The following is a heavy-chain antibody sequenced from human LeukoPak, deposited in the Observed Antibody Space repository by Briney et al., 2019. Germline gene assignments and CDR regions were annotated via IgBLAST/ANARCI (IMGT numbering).Heavy chain of an antibody. Sequence: SETLSLACAVYGGSFSGYYWSWIRQPPGKGLEWIGYIYYSGSTNYNPSLKSRVTISVDTSKNRFSLKLSSVTAADTAVYYCARGGYSYGYSSVYYFDYWGQGTLVTVSS. V-gene: IGHV4-59*01. CDR1: GGSFSGYY. CDR2: IYYSGST. J-gene: IGHJ4*02. CDR3: ARGGYSYGYSSVYYFDY. D-gene: IGHD5-18*01.